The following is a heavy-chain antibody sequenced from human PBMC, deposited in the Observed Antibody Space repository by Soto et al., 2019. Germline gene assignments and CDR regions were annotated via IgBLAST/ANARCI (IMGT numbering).Heavy chain of an antibody. J-gene: IGHJ4*02. D-gene: IGHD4-17*01. CDR3: AKDQYMTTVTAMFDY. CDR2: ISGSGGST. CDR1: GFTFSSYA. V-gene: IGHV3-23*01. Sequence: PGGSLRLSCAASGFTFSSYAMSWVRQAPGKGLEWVSAISGSGGSTYYADSVKGRFTISRDNSKNTLYLQMNSLRAEDTAVYYCAKDQYMTTVTAMFDYWGQGTLVTVSS.